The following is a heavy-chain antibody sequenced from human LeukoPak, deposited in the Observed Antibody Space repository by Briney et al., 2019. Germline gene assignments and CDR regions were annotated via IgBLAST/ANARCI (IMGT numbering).Heavy chain of an antibody. D-gene: IGHD2-2*01. J-gene: IGHJ6*03. Sequence: LPGGSLRLSCAASGFTFSSYWMHWVRQAPGKGLVWVSRINTDGSSTSYADSVKGRFTISRDNAKNTLYLQMNSLRAEDTAVYYCARGGDPAARNYYMDVWGKGTTVTVSS. CDR1: GFTFSSYW. V-gene: IGHV3-74*01. CDR2: INTDGSST. CDR3: ARGGDPAARNYYMDV.